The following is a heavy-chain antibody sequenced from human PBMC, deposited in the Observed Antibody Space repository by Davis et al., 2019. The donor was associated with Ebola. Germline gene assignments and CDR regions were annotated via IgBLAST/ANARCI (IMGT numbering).Heavy chain of an antibody. J-gene: IGHJ6*02. CDR2: MSGSGDYT. CDR3: AKLGCSTTSCYARDYYDYYGIDV. Sequence: GESLKISCAASGFTFSSYAMTWVRQAPGEGLYWVSTMSGSGDYTYHTDSVKGRFTISRDNSKNTVYLQMNSLRVEDTAVYYCAKLGCSTTSCYARDYYDYYGIDVWGQGTTVTVSS. CDR1: GFTFSSYA. V-gene: IGHV3-23*01. D-gene: IGHD2-2*01.